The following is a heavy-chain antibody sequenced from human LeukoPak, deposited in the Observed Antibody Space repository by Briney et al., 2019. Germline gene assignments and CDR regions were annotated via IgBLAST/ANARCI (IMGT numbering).Heavy chain of an antibody. J-gene: IGHJ4*02. V-gene: IGHV3-11*01. Sequence: GGSLRLSCAASGFTFSDYYMSWIRPAPGKGLEWVSYISCSGSTIYYADSVKGRFTISRDNAKNSLYLQMNSLRAEDTAVYYCARVRNSYGDYDAGDYWGQGTLVTVSS. CDR2: ISCSGSTI. D-gene: IGHD4-17*01. CDR1: GFTFSDYY. CDR3: ARVRNSYGDYDAGDY.